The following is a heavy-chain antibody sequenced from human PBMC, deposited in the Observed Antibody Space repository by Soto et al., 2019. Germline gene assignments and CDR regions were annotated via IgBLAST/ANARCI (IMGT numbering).Heavy chain of an antibody. D-gene: IGHD6-13*01. CDR3: ARDQLVRYYGMDV. CDR1: GGSISSGDYY. J-gene: IGHJ6*02. Sequence: LSLTCTVSGGSISSGDYYWSWIRQPPGKGLEWIGYIYYSGSTYYNPSLKSRVTISVDTSKNQFSLKLSSVTAADTAVYYCARDQLVRYYGMDVWGQGTTVTVSS. V-gene: IGHV4-30-4*01. CDR2: IYYSGST.